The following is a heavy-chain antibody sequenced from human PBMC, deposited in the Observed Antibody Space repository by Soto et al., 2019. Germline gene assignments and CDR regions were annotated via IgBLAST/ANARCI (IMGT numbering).Heavy chain of an antibody. D-gene: IGHD2-15*01. V-gene: IGHV3-53*01. CDR3: ARYCNSGNCNSNDAFDI. J-gene: IGHJ3*02. CDR2: IYSDGTT. Sequence: EVQLVESGGGLIQPGGSLRLSCAGSGFTVSSNYMSWVRQAPGKGLEWVSIIYSDGTTYYADSVKGRFTISRDNSKNTLYLQMNSLRNDDTAVYYCARYCNSGNCNSNDAFDIWGQGTMVSVSS. CDR1: GFTVSSNY.